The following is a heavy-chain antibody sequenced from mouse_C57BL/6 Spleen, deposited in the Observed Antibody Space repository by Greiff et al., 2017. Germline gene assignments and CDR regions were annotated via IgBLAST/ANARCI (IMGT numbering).Heavy chain of an antibody. J-gene: IGHJ2*01. D-gene: IGHD4-1*01. CDR3: ARANWDEYDFDY. CDR1: GFTFSDYG. V-gene: IGHV5-15*01. CDR2: ISNLAYSI. Sequence: EVQGVESGGGLVQPGGSLKLSCAASGFTFSDYGMAWVRQAPRKGPEWVAFISNLAYSIYYADTVTGRFTISRENAKNTLDLEMSSLRSEDTAMYYCARANWDEYDFDYWGQGTTLTVSS.